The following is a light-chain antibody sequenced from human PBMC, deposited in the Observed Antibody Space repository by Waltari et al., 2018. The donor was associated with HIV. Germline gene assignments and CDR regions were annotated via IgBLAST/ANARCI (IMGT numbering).Light chain of an antibody. V-gene: IGKV1-NL1*01. CDR3: HQYFSDPFT. CDR2: GGY. CDR1: QDIGNA. Sequence: DVRMTQSPSSLSASVGDRVTITCRARQDIGNAVSWYQQRPGKVPKLLVYGGYIRHSGVASRFTGSGSGTEYTLTISSLQPEDFATYYCHQYFSDPFTFGGGTKVEI. J-gene: IGKJ4*01.